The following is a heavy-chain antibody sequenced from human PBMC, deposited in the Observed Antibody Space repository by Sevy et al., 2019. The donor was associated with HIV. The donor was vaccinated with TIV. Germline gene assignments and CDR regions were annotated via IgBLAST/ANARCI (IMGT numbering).Heavy chain of an antibody. D-gene: IGHD3-22*01. CDR1: GFTVSSNY. Sequence: GGSLRLSCAASGFTVSSNYMSWVRQAPGKGLEWVSVIYSGGSTYYADSVKGRFTISRDNSKNTLYLQMNILRAEDTAVYYCASGYYYDSSGPPAAAFDIWGQGTMVTVSS. CDR2: IYSGGST. J-gene: IGHJ3*02. CDR3: ASGYYYDSSGPPAAAFDI. V-gene: IGHV3-53*01.